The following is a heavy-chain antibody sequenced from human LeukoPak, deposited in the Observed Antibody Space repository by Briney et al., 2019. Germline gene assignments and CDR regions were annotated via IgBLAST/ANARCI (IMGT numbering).Heavy chain of an antibody. J-gene: IGHJ4*02. V-gene: IGHV1-2*02. Sequence: ASVKVSCKASGYTFTGYYMHWVRQAPGQGLGWMGWINPNSGGTNYAQTFQGRVTMTRDTSISTAYMELSRLRSDDTAVYYCARGWDYGDLDYWGQGTLVTVSS. CDR1: GYTFTGYY. D-gene: IGHD4-17*01. CDR3: ARGWDYGDLDY. CDR2: INPNSGGT.